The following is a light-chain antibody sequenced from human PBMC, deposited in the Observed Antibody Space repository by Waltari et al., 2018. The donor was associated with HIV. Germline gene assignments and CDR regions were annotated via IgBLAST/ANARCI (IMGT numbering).Light chain of an antibody. CDR1: SRNVGGYNL. CDR2: EVS. Sequence: QSALTQPASVTGSPGQSITISCTGTSRNVGGYNLVSWFQQHPGIAPKVMIYEVSKRPSGVSNRFSGSKSGNTASLTISGLQAEDEADYYCCSYTGSNPFLLFGGGTKLTVL. V-gene: IGLV2-23*02. J-gene: IGLJ2*01. CDR3: CSYTGSNPFLL.